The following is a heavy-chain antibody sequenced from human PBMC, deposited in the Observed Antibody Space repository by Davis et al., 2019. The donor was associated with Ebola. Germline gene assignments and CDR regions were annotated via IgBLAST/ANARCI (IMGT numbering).Heavy chain of an antibody. CDR1: GFTFSSYG. V-gene: IGHV3-33*08. J-gene: IGHJ4*02. CDR3: ARDLGYYGSGNTFF. D-gene: IGHD3-10*01. CDR2: IWYDGSNK. Sequence: GGSLRLSCAASGFTFSSYGMHWVRQAPGKGLEWVAVIWYDGSNKYYADSVKGRFTISRDNSKNTLYLQMNSLRAEDTAVYYCARDLGYYGSGNTFFWGQGTLVTVSS.